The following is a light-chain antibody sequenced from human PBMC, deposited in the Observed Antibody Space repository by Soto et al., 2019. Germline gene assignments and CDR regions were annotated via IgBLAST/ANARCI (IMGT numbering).Light chain of an antibody. Sequence: QPVLTQPPSVSGAPGQRVTISCTGSSSNIGAGHVVHWYQQFPGRAPNLLIYGSSNRPSGVPDRFSGSKSGTSASLAITGLKAEDEADYYCQSYDNTLSASVFGGGTKLTVL. CDR2: GSS. CDR1: SSNIGAGHV. CDR3: QSYDNTLSASV. V-gene: IGLV1-40*01. J-gene: IGLJ2*01.